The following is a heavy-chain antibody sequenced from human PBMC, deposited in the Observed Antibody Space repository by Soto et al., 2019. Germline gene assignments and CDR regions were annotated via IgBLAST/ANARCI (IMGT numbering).Heavy chain of an antibody. CDR3: ARDSRSGYYLDY. J-gene: IGHJ4*02. Sequence: QLQLQESGSGLVKPSQTLSLTCAVSGDSISSGGYSWNWIRQPPGKGLEWIGYIYHSGGTDYNPSLKSRVTITVDSSNNQSSLKLSSVTAADTAVYYCARDSRSGYYLDYWGQGTLVTVSS. CDR2: IYHSGGT. V-gene: IGHV4-30-2*01. D-gene: IGHD3-22*01. CDR1: GDSISSGGYS.